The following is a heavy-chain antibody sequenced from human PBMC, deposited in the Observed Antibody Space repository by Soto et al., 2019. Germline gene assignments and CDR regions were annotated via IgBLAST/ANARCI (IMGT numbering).Heavy chain of an antibody. D-gene: IGHD7-27*01. CDR3: AHRRGWGGDFDS. Sequence: ITLKESGPTLVKPTQTLTLTCTFSGFSLSTSGVGVGWLRQPPGKALEWLALIYWNDDARYSPSLKIRLTITKETSKNQVVLTMTTMDPVDTATYYCAHRRGWGGDFDSWGQGTLVTVSS. V-gene: IGHV2-5*01. CDR2: IYWNDDA. J-gene: IGHJ4*02. CDR1: GFSLSTSGVG.